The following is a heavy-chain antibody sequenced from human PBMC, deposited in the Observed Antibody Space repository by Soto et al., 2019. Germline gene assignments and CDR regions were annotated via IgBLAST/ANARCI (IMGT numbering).Heavy chain of an antibody. D-gene: IGHD6-19*01. V-gene: IGHV4-34*01. J-gene: IGHJ4*02. CDR3: ARVGAVAGTVGYFDY. Sequence: TSETLSLTCAVSGGSLSGYYWNWIRQAPGRGLEWIGEINNSGGTNYNPSLKSRLIISMDTAKNQFYLNLTSMTAADTAIYYCARVGAVAGTVGYFDYWGQGTLVTVSS. CDR1: GGSLSGYY. CDR2: INNSGGT.